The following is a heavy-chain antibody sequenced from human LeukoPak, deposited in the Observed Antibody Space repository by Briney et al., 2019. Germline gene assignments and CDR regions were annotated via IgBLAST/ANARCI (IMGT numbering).Heavy chain of an antibody. Sequence: PVGSLRLSCAASGFTFSTYGMQGVRQAPGKGLERVAVISYDGDNKYFADSVKGRFTISRDNSKNTLYLQMNSLRAEETAVYYCAKDRLLLARGVIDAFDIWGQGTMVTVSS. CDR1: GFTFSTYG. J-gene: IGHJ3*02. CDR2: ISYDGDNK. D-gene: IGHD3-10*01. CDR3: AKDRLLLARGVIDAFDI. V-gene: IGHV3-30*18.